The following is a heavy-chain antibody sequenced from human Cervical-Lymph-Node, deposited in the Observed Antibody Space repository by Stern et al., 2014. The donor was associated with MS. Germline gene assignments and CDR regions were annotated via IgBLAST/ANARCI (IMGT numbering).Heavy chain of an antibody. V-gene: IGHV4-4*07. J-gene: IGHJ4*02. CDR3: ARGRHTAMVTSGRYFDL. CDR1: GASMKNFY. Sequence: QVQLQESGPGRVQPSETLSLTCTVSGASMKNFYWNWIRQPPEKGLEWIGHMSNSGPTYYDPSLKSRVTMSMDASKQQFSLRLTSVTAVDTAVYFCARGRHTAMVTSGRYFDLWGQGTLVTVS. CDR2: MSNSGPT. D-gene: IGHD5-18*01.